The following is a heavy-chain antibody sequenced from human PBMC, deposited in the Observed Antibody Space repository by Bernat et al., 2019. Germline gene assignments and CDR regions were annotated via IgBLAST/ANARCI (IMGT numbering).Heavy chain of an antibody. J-gene: IGHJ3*02. CDR3: ARDQMVAVAGTGDDAFDI. CDR2: IWYDGSNN. V-gene: IGHV3-33*01. D-gene: IGHD6-19*01. Sequence: QVQLVESGGGVVQPGRSLRLSCAASGFTFSSYGMHWVRQAPGKGLEWGAVIWYDGSNNYYADSVKGRFTISRDNSKNTLYLQMNSLRAEDTAVYYCARDQMVAVAGTGDDAFDIWGQGTMVTVSS. CDR1: GFTFSSYG.